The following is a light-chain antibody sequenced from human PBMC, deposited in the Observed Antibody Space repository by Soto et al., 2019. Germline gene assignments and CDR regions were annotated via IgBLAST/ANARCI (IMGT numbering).Light chain of an antibody. J-gene: IGKJ1*01. CDR2: KAS. V-gene: IGKV1-5*03. Sequence: DIQMTQSPSTLSASVGDRVTITCRASQRISSWLAWYQQKPGKAPKLLIYKASSSESGVPSRFSGSGSGTEFTLTISSLQPDDFATYYCQQYNSYPWTFGQGTKVEIK. CDR3: QQYNSYPWT. CDR1: QRISSW.